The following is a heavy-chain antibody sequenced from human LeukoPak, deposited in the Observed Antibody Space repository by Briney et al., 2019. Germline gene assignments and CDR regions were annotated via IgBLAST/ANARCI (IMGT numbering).Heavy chain of an antibody. CDR3: ARVLNYGSGFYYYGMDV. V-gene: IGHV1-69*04. CDR2: IIPILGIA. D-gene: IGHD3-10*01. Sequence: ASVKVSCKASGGTFSSYAISWVRQAPGQGLEWIGRIIPILGIANYAQKFQGRVTITADKSTSTAYMELSSLRSEDTAVYYCARVLNYGSGFYYYGMDVWGQGTTVTVSS. J-gene: IGHJ6*02. CDR1: GGTFSSYA.